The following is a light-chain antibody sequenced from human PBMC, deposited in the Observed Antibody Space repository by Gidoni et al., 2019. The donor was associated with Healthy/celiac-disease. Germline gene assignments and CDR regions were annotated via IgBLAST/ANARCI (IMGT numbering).Light chain of an antibody. Sequence: AIRMTQSPSSLSASTGDRVTITCRASQGISSYLAWYQQKPGKAPKLLIYAASTLQSGVPSRFSGSGSGTDFTLTISCLQSEDFATYYCQQYYSYPSTFXGXTKVEIK. J-gene: IGKJ4*01. V-gene: IGKV1-8*01. CDR2: AAS. CDR1: QGISSY. CDR3: QQYYSYPST.